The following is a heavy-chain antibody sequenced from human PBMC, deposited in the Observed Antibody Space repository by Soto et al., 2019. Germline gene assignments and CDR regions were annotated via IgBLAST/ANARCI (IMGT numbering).Heavy chain of an antibody. CDR1: GYTFTSYG. CDR2: ISAYNGNT. Sequence: GASVKVSCKASGYTFTSYGISWVRQAPGQGLEWVGWISAYNGNTNYAQKLQGRVTMTTDTSTSTAYMELRSLRSDDTAVYYCARAPPLSSGWYGDAFDIWGQGTMVTVSS. CDR3: ARAPPLSSGWYGDAFDI. J-gene: IGHJ3*02. D-gene: IGHD6-19*01. V-gene: IGHV1-18*01.